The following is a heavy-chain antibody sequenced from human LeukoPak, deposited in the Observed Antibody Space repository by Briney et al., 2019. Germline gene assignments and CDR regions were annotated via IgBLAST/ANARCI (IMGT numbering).Heavy chain of an antibody. D-gene: IGHD4-17*01. CDR1: GFTFSSYA. CDR2: ISYDGSNT. V-gene: IGHV3-30-3*01. J-gene: IGHJ5*02. CDR3: AKDVSEYGDYFNWFDP. Sequence: PGGSLRLSCAAFGFTFSSYAMHWVRQAPGKGLEWVAVISYDGSNTFYADSVKGRFTISSDTSKNTLYLQINSLRAEDTAVYYCAKDVSEYGDYFNWFDPWGQGTLVTVSS.